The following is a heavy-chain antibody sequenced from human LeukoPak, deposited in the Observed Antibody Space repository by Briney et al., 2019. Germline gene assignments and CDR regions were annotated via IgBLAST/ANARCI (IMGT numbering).Heavy chain of an antibody. CDR1: GLTSSSTG. D-gene: IGHD6-19*01. J-gene: IGHJ4*02. CDR2: IWYDGSNK. CDR3: AREPLKYKGWTPDY. Sequence: AGSPRPSRAATGLTSSSTGMHRDRQAPDKGLQWVAVIWYDGSNKHYADSVKGRFTISTDNSKNTLYLQMNSLRAEDTAVYYCAREPLKYKGWTPDYWGQGTLVTVSS. V-gene: IGHV3-33*01.